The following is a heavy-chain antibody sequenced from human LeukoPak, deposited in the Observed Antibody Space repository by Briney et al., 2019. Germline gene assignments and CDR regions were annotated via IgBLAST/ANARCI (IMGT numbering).Heavy chain of an antibody. V-gene: IGHV3-48*03. Sequence: GGSLRLSCAASGFTFSSYEMNWVRQAPGKGLEWVSYISSSGSTIYYADSVKGRFTISRDNAKNSLYLQMNCLRAEDTAVYYCATTPWLRYFDWFPTIYDYWGQGTLVTVSS. J-gene: IGHJ4*02. D-gene: IGHD3-9*01. CDR1: GFTFSSYE. CDR3: ATTPWLRYFDWFPTIYDY. CDR2: ISSSGSTI.